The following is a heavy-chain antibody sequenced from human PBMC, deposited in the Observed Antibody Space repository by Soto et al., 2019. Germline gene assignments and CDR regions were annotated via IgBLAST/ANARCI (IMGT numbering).Heavy chain of an antibody. D-gene: IGHD3-10*01. CDR3: AGGSGSGRYH. CDR1: VGSIGSYY. Sequence: PAETLSLTCTVSVGSIGSYYWCWIRQPPGKGLEWIGYIYYSGSTNYNPSLKSRVTISIDTSKNQFSLKLSSVTAADTAVYYCAGGSGSGRYHWGQGSLVTVS. J-gene: IGHJ4*02. CDR2: IYYSGST. V-gene: IGHV4-59*01.